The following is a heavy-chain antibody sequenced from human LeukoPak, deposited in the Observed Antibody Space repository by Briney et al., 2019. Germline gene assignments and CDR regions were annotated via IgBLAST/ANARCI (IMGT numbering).Heavy chain of an antibody. CDR2: IYYSGST. CDR3: ARYSSSWTVFDY. Sequence: PSETLSLTCTVSGGSISSGDYYWRWIRQPPGKGLEWIGYIYYSGSTYYNPSLKSRLTISVDTSKSQFPLKLSSVTAADTAVYYCARYSSSWTVFDYWGQGTLVTVSS. V-gene: IGHV4-30-4*01. CDR1: GGSISSGDYY. D-gene: IGHD6-13*01. J-gene: IGHJ4*02.